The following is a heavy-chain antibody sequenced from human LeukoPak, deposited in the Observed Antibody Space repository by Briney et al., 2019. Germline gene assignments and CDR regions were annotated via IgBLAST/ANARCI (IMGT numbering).Heavy chain of an antibody. Sequence: SETLSLTCSVSGDSIRSSYWSWIRQPPGKGLEWIGYVYHTGSSYYNPSLKSRATTSIDMSKNQFSLQLTPMTAADTAVYYCAGYGSESYYKAFDFWGQGILVTVSS. CDR1: GDSIRSSY. J-gene: IGHJ4*02. D-gene: IGHD3-10*01. CDR2: VYHTGSS. CDR3: AGYGSESYYKAFDF. V-gene: IGHV4-59*01.